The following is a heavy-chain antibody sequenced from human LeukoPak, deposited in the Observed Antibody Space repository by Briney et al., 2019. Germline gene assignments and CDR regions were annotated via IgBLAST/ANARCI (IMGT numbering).Heavy chain of an antibody. V-gene: IGHV4-31*03. CDR2: ISYSGST. J-gene: IGHJ4*02. Sequence: SETLSLTCSVSGGSISSDDYYWSWIRQHPGKGLEWIGYISYSGSTYYNPSLKSRVTISVDTSKNQFSLKLSSVTAADTAVYYCARSGGSGSYFKAPFDYWGQGTLVTVSS. CDR1: GGSISSDDYY. CDR3: ARSGGSGSYFKAPFDY. D-gene: IGHD3-10*01.